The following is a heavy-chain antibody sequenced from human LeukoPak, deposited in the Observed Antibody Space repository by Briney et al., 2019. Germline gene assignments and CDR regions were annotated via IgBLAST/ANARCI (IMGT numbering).Heavy chain of an antibody. CDR3: ARHQGVNNDFDY. D-gene: IGHD1/OR15-1a*01. CDR1: GGSVSSGGYY. CDR2: IYYSGST. Sequence: SETLSLTCTVSGGSVSSGGYYWSWVRQRPGKGLEWIGYIYYSGSTYSTPSLKSRVTISVDTSKNQISLRLSSVTAADTAVYYCARHQGVNNDFDYWGQGTLVTVSS. J-gene: IGHJ4*02. V-gene: IGHV4-31*03.